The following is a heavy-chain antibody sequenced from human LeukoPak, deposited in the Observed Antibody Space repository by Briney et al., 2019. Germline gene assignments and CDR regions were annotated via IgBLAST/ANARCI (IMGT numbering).Heavy chain of an antibody. D-gene: IGHD2-2*01. CDR3: ARGKDIVVVPAALPWFDP. V-gene: IGHV1-69*05. CDR1: GGTFSSYA. CDR2: IIPIFGTA. Sequence: GASVKVSCKASGGTFSSYAISWVRQAPGQGLEWMGGIIPIFGTANYAQKFQGRVTITTDESTSTAYMELSSLRSEETALYYCARGKDIVVVPAALPWFDPWGQGTLVTVSS. J-gene: IGHJ5*02.